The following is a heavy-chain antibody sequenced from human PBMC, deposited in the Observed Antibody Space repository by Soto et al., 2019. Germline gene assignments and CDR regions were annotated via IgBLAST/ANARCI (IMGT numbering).Heavy chain of an antibody. Sequence: QVQLQQWGAGLLKPSETLSLTCAVYGGSFSGYYWSWIRQPPGKGLEWIGEINHSGSTNYNPSLKSRVNISVDTSKNQFSLKLSSVTAADTAVYYCARGGPTVTYRHAFDIWGQGTMVTVSS. CDR2: INHSGST. V-gene: IGHV4-34*01. D-gene: IGHD4-17*01. CDR3: ARGGPTVTYRHAFDI. J-gene: IGHJ3*02. CDR1: GGSFSGYY.